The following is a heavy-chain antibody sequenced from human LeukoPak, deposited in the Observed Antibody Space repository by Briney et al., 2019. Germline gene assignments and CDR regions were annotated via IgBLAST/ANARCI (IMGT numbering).Heavy chain of an antibody. CDR3: ASAPPTAMVMNFMS. Sequence: PSETLSLTCTVSGGSISSSSYYWGWIRQPPGKGLEWIGSIYYSGSTYYNPSLKSRVTISVDTSKNQFSLKLSSVTAADTAVYYCASAPPTAMVMNFMSWGQGTLVTVSS. D-gene: IGHD5-18*01. CDR2: IYYSGST. V-gene: IGHV4-39*07. CDR1: GGSISSSSYY. J-gene: IGHJ4*02.